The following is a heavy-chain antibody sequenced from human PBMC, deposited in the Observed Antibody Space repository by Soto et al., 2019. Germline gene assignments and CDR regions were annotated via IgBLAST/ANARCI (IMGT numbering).Heavy chain of an antibody. V-gene: IGHV3-30-3*01. Sequence: QVQLVESGGGVVQPGRSLRLSCAASGFTFSSYAMHWVRQAPGKGLEWVAVISYDGSNKYYADSVKGRFTISRDNSKNPLYLQMNSLRAEDTAVYYCARDERAYYYGMDVWGQGTTVTVSS. CDR2: ISYDGSNK. D-gene: IGHD6-25*01. CDR1: GFTFSSYA. J-gene: IGHJ6*02. CDR3: ARDERAYYYGMDV.